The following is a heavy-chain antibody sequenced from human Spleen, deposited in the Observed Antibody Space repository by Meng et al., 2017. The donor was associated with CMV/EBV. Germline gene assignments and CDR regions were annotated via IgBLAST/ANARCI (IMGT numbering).Heavy chain of an antibody. J-gene: IGHJ4*02. CDR2: ISSSGSP. V-gene: IGHV4-39*01. CDR1: GDSINIINYY. D-gene: IGHD3-16*01. Sequence: GSLRLSCSVTGDSINIINYYWGWLRQSPGKGLEWIGSISSSGSPYYNPSLKSRVTISLYASNNQFSLNLTSVTAADTALYYCARQLTGNNRYYVPYYFDSWGRGTLVTVSS. CDR3: ARQLTGNNRYYVPYYFDS.